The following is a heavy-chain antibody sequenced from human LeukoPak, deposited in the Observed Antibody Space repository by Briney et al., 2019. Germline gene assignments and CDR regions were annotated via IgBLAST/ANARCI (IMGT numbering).Heavy chain of an antibody. Sequence: AGGSLRLSCAASGSTFSSYAMSWVRQAPGKGLEWVSAISGSGGSTYYADSVKGRFTISRDNSKNTLYLQMNGMRAEDTAIYYCAKDFARFLEWLGAIDYWGQGTLVTVSS. CDR1: GSTFSSYA. D-gene: IGHD3-3*01. V-gene: IGHV3-23*01. J-gene: IGHJ4*02. CDR3: AKDFARFLEWLGAIDY. CDR2: ISGSGGST.